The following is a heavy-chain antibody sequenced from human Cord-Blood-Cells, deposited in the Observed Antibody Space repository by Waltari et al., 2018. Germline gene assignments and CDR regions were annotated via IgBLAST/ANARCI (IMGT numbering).Heavy chain of an antibody. D-gene: IGHD3-3*01. J-gene: IGHJ4*02. CDR1: GGPISSYS. V-gene: IGHV4-4*07. CDR3: ARENYDFWSGYYFDY. Sequence: QVQLQESGPGLVTPSATLPVTCTPSGGPISSYSWGSILHPAGKGLGWIGRIYTRGSTNYNPSLKSRVTMSVDTSKNQFSLKLSSVTAADTAVYYCARENYDFWSGYYFDYWGQGTLVTVSS. CDR2: IYTRGST.